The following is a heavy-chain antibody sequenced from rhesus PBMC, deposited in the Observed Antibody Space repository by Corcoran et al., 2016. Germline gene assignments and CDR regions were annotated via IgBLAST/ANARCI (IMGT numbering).Heavy chain of an antibody. CDR2: ITNDGGST. CDR3: AKDRSGSGSCGY. CDR1: GFTFSSYG. D-gene: IGHD6-25*01. V-gene: IGHV3S25*01. Sequence: EVQLVESGGGLVQPGGSRRLSCAASGFTFSSYGLYWVRQAPGKGLEWISAITNDGGSTYYADSVKGRFTISRDNSKNMLSLQMNSLRAEDTAVYYCAKDRSGSGSCGYWGQGVLDTVSS. J-gene: IGHJ4*01.